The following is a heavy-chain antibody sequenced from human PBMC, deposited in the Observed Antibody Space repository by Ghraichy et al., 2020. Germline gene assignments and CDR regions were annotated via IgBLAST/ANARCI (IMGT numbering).Heavy chain of an antibody. J-gene: IGHJ3*02. Sequence: GGSLRLSCAASGFTFSNAWMSWVRQAPGKGLEWVGRIKSKTDGGTTDYAAPVKGRFTISRDDSKNTLYLQMNSLKTEDTAVYYCTTYGDYQGPDAFDIWGQGTMVTVSS. CDR1: GFTFSNAW. D-gene: IGHD4-17*01. CDR2: IKSKTDGGTT. CDR3: TTYGDYQGPDAFDI. V-gene: IGHV3-15*01.